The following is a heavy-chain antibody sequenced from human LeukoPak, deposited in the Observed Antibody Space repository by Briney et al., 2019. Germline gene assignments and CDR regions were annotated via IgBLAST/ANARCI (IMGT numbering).Heavy chain of an antibody. CDR1: GFTFSKAW. CDR3: TGSRWVTNDY. D-gene: IGHD1-26*01. J-gene: IGHJ4*02. Sequence: PGGSLRLSCAASGFTFSKAWMSWVRQAPGKGLEWVGRIKSKTDGETTDYAAPVKGRFTISRDDSKNTVYLQMNSLKIEDTAVYYCTGSRWVTNDYWGQGTLVTVSS. CDR2: IKSKTDGETT. V-gene: IGHV3-15*01.